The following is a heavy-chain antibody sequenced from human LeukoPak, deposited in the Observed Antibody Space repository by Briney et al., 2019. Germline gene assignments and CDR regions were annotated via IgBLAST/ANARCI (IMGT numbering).Heavy chain of an antibody. V-gene: IGHV3-74*01. CDR2: XKSDGST. J-gene: IGHJ1*01. D-gene: IGHD3-22*01. Sequence: GGSLRLSCAASGFTFSSFWMXXXRQAPGKGXXXXXRXKSDGSTNYADSVKGRFTIXXDNAKNTVSLQMNSLRVEDTGVYYCARAPSEIGGYYPEYFRHWGQGTLVTVSS. CDR3: ARAPSEIGGYYPEYFRH. CDR1: GFTFSSFW.